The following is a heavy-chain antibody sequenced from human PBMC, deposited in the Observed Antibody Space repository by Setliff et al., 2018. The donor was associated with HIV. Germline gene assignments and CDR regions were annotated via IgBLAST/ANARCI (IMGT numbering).Heavy chain of an antibody. D-gene: IGHD3-10*01. V-gene: IGHV4-4*07. CDR1: GGSISSYY. CDR3: ARSGFGYYYYYMDV. Sequence: PSETLSLTCPVSGGSISSYYWNWIRQSAGKGLEWIGRIDTSESTNYNPSLKSRVTMSVDTSNHQFSLKLRSVTAADTAVYYGARSGFGYYYYYMDVWGKGTTVTVS. J-gene: IGHJ6*03. CDR2: IDTSEST.